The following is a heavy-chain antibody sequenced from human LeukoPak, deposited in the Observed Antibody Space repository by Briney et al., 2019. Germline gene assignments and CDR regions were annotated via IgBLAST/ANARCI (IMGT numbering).Heavy chain of an antibody. CDR2: INHSGTT. J-gene: IGHJ5*02. D-gene: IGHD5-18*01. CDR1: GGSFSAYY. V-gene: IGHV4-34*01. CDR3: ARVDTAMSAFDR. Sequence: SETLSLTCAVYGGSFSAYYWNWLRQPPGKGLEWIGQINHSGTTNYNPSLKSRATISVDKSKNQSSLKLSSVTAADTAVYYCARVDTAMSAFDRWGQGTLVTASS.